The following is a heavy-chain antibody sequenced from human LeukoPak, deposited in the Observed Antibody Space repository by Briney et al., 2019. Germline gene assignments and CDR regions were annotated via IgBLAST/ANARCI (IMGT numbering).Heavy chain of an antibody. Sequence: PSQTLSLTCTVSRGSISSGGFYWSWIRQPPGKGLEWIGYIYHSGSTYYNPSLKSRVTISVDRSKKQFSLKLSSVTAADTAVYYCARHVNGGEFSYFDYWGQGTLVTVSS. CDR2: IYHSGST. CDR3: ARHVNGGEFSYFDY. J-gene: IGHJ4*02. D-gene: IGHD3-10*01. CDR1: RGSISSGGFY. V-gene: IGHV4-30-2*01.